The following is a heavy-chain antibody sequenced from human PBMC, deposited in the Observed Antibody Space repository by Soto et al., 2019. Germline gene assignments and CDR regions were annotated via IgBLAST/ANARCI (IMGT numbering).Heavy chain of an antibody. Sequence: HPGGSLRLSCAASGFTFSSYGMHWVRQAPGKGLEWVAVISYDGSNKYYADSVKGRFTISRDNSKNTLYLQMNSLRAEDTAVYYCAKGTYSSGWYDGMDVWGQGTTVTVSS. J-gene: IGHJ6*02. CDR1: GFTFSSYG. V-gene: IGHV3-30*18. D-gene: IGHD6-19*01. CDR2: ISYDGSNK. CDR3: AKGTYSSGWYDGMDV.